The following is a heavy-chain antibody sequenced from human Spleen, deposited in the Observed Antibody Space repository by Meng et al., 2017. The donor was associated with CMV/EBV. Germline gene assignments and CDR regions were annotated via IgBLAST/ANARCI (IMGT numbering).Heavy chain of an antibody. J-gene: IGHJ6*02. Sequence: SVKVSCKASGYTFTGYYMHWVRQAPGQGLEWMGGIIAMFGPAKYVQKFQGRVTITADESTRTAYLELRSLRSEDTAVYYCARSVVVSSVVYQSYAMDAWGQGTTVTVSS. CDR2: IIAMFGPA. CDR1: GYTFTGYY. CDR3: ARSVVVSSVVYQSYAMDA. V-gene: IGHV1-69*13. D-gene: IGHD2-15*01.